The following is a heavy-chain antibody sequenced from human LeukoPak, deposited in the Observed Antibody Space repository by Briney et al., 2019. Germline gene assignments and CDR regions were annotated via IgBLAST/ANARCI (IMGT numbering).Heavy chain of an antibody. V-gene: IGHV4-34*01. CDR2: INHSGST. D-gene: IGHD3-10*01. CDR3: ARAEITMVRGANFDY. Sequence: PSETLSLTCAVYGGSFSGYYWSWIRQPPGKGLEWIGEINHSGSTNYNPSLKSRVTISVDTSENQFSLKLSSVTAADTAVYYCARAEITMVRGANFDYWGQGTLVTVSS. CDR1: GGSFSGYY. J-gene: IGHJ4*02.